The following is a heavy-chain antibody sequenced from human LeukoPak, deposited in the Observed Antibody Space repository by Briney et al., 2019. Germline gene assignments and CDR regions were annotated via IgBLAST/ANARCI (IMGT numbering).Heavy chain of an antibody. D-gene: IGHD6-13*01. CDR3: ARHLKASVWQQLVVYYFDY. CDR2: ISYSGST. V-gene: IGHV4-39*01. Sequence: PSETLCLTCTVSGGSISSSNFYWGWIRQPPGKGLEWIGSISYSGSTYFNPSLKSRVTISVDTSKNQFSLKLSSVTAADTAVYYCARHLKASVWQQLVVYYFDYWGQGTLVTVSS. CDR1: GGSISSSNFY. J-gene: IGHJ4*02.